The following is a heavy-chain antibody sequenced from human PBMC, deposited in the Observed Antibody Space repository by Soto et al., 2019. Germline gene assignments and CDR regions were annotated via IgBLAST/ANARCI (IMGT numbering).Heavy chain of an antibody. CDR1: SVCMYIYD. V-gene: IGHV4-59*01. J-gene: IGHJ6*02. CDR2: IYYTVIT. D-gene: IGHD2-2*01. CDR3: ASRPASQYYPGVDV. Sequence: SLTCSACSVCMYIYDLDWIRQPPGKGLEWIGHIYYTVITSYNRSLNSRVTISVDMSTNQISLKLGSVTAADTAVYYCASRPASQYYPGVDVWGQGIRVTVSS.